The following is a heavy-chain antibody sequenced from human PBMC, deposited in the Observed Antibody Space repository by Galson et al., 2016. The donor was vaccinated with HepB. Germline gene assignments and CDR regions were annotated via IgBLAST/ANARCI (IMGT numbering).Heavy chain of an antibody. CDR2: IRGDGDTT. J-gene: IGHJ4*02. V-gene: IGHV3-23*01. Sequence: SLRLSCAASGFTFSNYAMTWVRQAPGKGLEWVSGIRGDGDTTYYADSVKGRFSISRDKSKNTLFLQMNSLRAEDTAVYHCAKAEKWEHDFWGQGTRVTVSS. D-gene: IGHD1/OR15-1a*01. CDR3: AKAEKWEHDF. CDR1: GFTFSNYA.